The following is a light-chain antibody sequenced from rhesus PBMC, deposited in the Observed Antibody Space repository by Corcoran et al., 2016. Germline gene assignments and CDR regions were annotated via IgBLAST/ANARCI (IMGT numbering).Light chain of an antibody. CDR1: QDIYSW. J-gene: IGKJ3*01. CDR3: QQYDDFPFT. Sequence: DIQMTQSPSSLSASVGDKVTITCHASQDIYSWLAWYQQKPGKAPKPRIYGSSSLHPGVPSRFSGSGFGTDYTLPISSLQPEDFATYYCQQYDDFPFTFGPGTKLDIK. V-gene: IGKV1-19*01. CDR2: GSS.